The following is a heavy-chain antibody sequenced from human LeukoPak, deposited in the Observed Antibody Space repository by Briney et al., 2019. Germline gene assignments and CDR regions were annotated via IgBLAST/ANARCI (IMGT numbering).Heavy chain of an antibody. CDR2: ISSSSSYI. CDR1: EFTFSSYS. Sequence: PGGSLRLSCAASEFTFSSYSMNWVRQAPGKGLEWVSSISSSSSYIYYADSVKGRFTISRDNAKNSLYLQMNSLRAEDTAVYYCARDLRGDYSYYYMDVWGKGTTVTVSS. V-gene: IGHV3-21*01. D-gene: IGHD2-21*01. J-gene: IGHJ6*03. CDR3: ARDLRGDYSYYYMDV.